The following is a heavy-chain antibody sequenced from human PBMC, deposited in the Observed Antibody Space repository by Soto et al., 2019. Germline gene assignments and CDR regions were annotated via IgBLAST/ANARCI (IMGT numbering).Heavy chain of an antibody. D-gene: IGHD3-10*01. CDR3: AEEGHRSYYYGSGTYYKWTYDY. CDR2: IGDSGAST. CDR1: GFTFSNYA. Sequence: PGGSLRLSCAASGFTFSNYAMNWVRQAPGKGLEWVSSIGDSGASTYYADSVEGRFTISRDNSKDTLYLQMNSLRAGDTAVYYCAEEGHRSYYYGSGTYYKWTYDYWGQGTLVTVSS. J-gene: IGHJ4*02. V-gene: IGHV3-23*01.